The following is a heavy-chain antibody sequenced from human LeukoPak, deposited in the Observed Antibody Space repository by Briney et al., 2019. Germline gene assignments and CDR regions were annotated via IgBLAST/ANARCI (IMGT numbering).Heavy chain of an antibody. V-gene: IGHV4-31*03. D-gene: IGHD1-26*01. CDR1: GGSISSGGYY. CDR3: ARDPFGGSYLDY. Sequence: PSETLSLTCTVSGGSISSGGYYWSWIRQHPGKGLEWIGYIYYSGSTYYNPSLKSRVTISVDTSKNQFSLKLSSVTAADTAVYYCARDPFGGSYLDYWGQGTLVTVSS. J-gene: IGHJ4*02. CDR2: IYYSGST.